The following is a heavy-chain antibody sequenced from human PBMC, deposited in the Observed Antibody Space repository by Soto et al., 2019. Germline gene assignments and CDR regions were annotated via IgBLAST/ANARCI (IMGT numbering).Heavy chain of an antibody. V-gene: IGHV4-30-4*01. CDR3: ARDYHAFSDYVGVTRVNDAFDI. J-gene: IGHJ3*02. D-gene: IGHD3-16*01. CDR1: GGSISSGDYY. CDR2: IYYSGST. Sequence: QVQLQESGPGLVKPSQTLSLTCTVSGGSISSGDYYWSWIRQPPGKGLEWIGYIYYSGSTYYNPSLKSRVTISVDTSKNQFSLKLSSVTAADTAVYYCARDYHAFSDYVGVTRVNDAFDIWGQGTMVTVSS.